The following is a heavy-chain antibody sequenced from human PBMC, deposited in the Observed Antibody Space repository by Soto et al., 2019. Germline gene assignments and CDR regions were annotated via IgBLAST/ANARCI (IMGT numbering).Heavy chain of an antibody. J-gene: IGHJ3*01. D-gene: IGHD4-17*01. CDR2: IYYSGST. CDR3: ASRLTLATTTGDAFDL. CDR1: SGFIINYY. V-gene: IGHV4-59*01. Sequence: QVQLQESGPGLVKPSETLSLTCTVSSGFIINYYWSWIRQPRGKGREWIGFIYYSGSTNYNSFLKSRVTMSADMSRQQLSLKLSSVTAADTAVYYCASRLTLATTTGDAFDLWGQGTMVTVSS.